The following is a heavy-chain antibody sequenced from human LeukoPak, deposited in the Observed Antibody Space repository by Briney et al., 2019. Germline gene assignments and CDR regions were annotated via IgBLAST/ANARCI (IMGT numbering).Heavy chain of an antibody. D-gene: IGHD6-13*01. CDR1: VGTFSSYA. CDR3: ARGFRIAAAALLYYYYYMDV. CDR2: IIPIFGTA. Sequence: ASVKVSCKASVGTFSSYAISWVRQAPGQGLEWMGGIIPIFGTANYAQKFQGRVTITTDESTSTAYMELSSLRSEDTAVYYCARGFRIAAAALLYYYYYMDVWGKGTTVTVSS. V-gene: IGHV1-69*05. J-gene: IGHJ6*03.